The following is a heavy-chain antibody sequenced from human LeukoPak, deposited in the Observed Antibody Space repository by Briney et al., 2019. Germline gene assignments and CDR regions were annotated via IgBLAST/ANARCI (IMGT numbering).Heavy chain of an antibody. J-gene: IGHJ4*02. CDR2: INPNSGGT. D-gene: IGHD4-17*01. Sequence: ASVKVSCKASGYTFTVYYMHWVRQAPGQGLEWMGRINPNSGGTNYAQKFQGRVTMTRDTSISTAYMELSRLRSDDTAVYYCARLPGYGDSMGDYWGQGTLVTVSS. V-gene: IGHV1-2*06. CDR1: GYTFTVYY. CDR3: ARLPGYGDSMGDY.